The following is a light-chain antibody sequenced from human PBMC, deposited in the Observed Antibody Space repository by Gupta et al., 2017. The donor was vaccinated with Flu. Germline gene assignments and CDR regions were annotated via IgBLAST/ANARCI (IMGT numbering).Light chain of an antibody. V-gene: IGLV1-40*01. Sequence: QSMLTPQPSVSAAPAQRVTIFCTGSISNIGTVYDVHWYQHLPGTAPRLLIYATNNRPSGVPDRFSGSKSGTSASLAITGLQAEDEADYYCQSYDSSLIGYVFGTGTKLTVL. J-gene: IGLJ1*01. CDR3: QSYDSSLIGYV. CDR1: ISNIGTVYD. CDR2: ATN.